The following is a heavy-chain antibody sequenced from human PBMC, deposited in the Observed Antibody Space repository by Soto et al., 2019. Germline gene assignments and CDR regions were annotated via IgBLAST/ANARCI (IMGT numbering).Heavy chain of an antibody. J-gene: IGHJ5*02. CDR3: ARAAAYDYDWFDP. Sequence: SETLFLTCAVSGGSISSGGYSWSWIRQPPGKGLEWIGYIYHSGSTYYNPSLKSRVTISVDRSKNQFSLKLSSVTAADTAVYYCARAAAYDYDWFDPWGQGTLVTVSS. CDR2: IYHSGST. CDR1: GGSISSGGYS. V-gene: IGHV4-30-2*01. D-gene: IGHD4-17*01.